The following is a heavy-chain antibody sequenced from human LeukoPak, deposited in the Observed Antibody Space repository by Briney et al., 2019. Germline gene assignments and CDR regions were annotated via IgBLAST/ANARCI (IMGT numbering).Heavy chain of an antibody. CDR3: ARDLYSSGWYAFDY. Sequence: ASVKVSCKASGYTFTSYAMHWVRQPPGQRLEWMGWINAGNGNTKYSQEFQGRVTITRDTSASTAYMELSSLRSEDMAVYYCARDLYSSGWYAFDYWGQGTLVTVSS. D-gene: IGHD6-19*01. CDR1: GYTFTSYA. CDR2: INAGNGNT. V-gene: IGHV1-3*03. J-gene: IGHJ4*02.